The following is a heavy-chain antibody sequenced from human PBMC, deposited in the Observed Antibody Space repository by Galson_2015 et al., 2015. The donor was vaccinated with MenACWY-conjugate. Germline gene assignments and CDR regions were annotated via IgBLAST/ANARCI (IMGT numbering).Heavy chain of an antibody. CDR1: GYTFTSYA. D-gene: IGHD3-10*01. CDR3: ARVSYYGSGSYSRRNYYYYYGMDV. Sequence: SVKVSCKASGYTFTSYAMNWVRQAPGQRLEWMGWINAGNGNTKYSQKFQGRVTITRDTSASTAYMELSSLRSEDTAVYYCARVSYYGSGSYSRRNYYYYYGMDVWGQGTTVTVSS. J-gene: IGHJ6*02. V-gene: IGHV1-3*01. CDR2: INAGNGNT.